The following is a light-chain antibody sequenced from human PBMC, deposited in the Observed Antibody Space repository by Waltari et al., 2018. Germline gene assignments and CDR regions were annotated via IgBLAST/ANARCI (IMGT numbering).Light chain of an antibody. Sequence: QTVVTQEPAFSVSPGGTVTHTCGLNSGSVLPTYSPSWYQQTPGQAPRTLIYNTNMRSSGVPDRFSGSILGDKAALTITGAQADDECDYYCALYMGRGIRVFGGGTKLTVL. CDR1: SGSVLPTYS. CDR3: ALYMGRGIRV. J-gene: IGLJ2*01. V-gene: IGLV8-61*01. CDR2: NTN.